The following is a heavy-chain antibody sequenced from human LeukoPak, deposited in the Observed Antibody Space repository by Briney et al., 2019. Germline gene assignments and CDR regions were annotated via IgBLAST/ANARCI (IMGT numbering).Heavy chain of an antibody. CDR3: ARRGIWDLQIGNWFDP. CDR2: IYTSGTT. D-gene: IGHD3-16*01. V-gene: IGHV4-4*07. J-gene: IGHJ5*02. Sequence: SETLSLTCTVSGGSINNYYWTWIRQPAGKGLEWIGRIYTSGTTNYNPSLKTRATISPDTSKNQYSLRLTSVTAADTAIYYCARRGIWDLQIGNWFDPWGQGILVIVSS. CDR1: GGSINNYY.